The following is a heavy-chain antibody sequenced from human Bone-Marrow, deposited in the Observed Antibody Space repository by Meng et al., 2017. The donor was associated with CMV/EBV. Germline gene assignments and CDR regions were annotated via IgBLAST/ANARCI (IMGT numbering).Heavy chain of an antibody. CDR1: GYTFTGYY. CDR2: LNPYSGAT. Sequence: ASVKVSCKASGYTFTGYYMHWVRQAPGQGLEWMGWLNPYSGATKYAQKFQGRVTMTGDTSISTAYLDLSWLGSDDTAVYYCVRGIGDFWSNYNDAFDVWGQGTMVTVSS. CDR3: VRGIGDFWSNYNDAFDV. D-gene: IGHD3-3*01. J-gene: IGHJ3*01. V-gene: IGHV1-2*02.